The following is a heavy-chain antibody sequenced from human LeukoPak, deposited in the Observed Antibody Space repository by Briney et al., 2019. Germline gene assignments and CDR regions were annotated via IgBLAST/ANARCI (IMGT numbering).Heavy chain of an antibody. CDR1: GDSISTYY. Sequence: SETLSLTCTVSGDSISTYYWSWIRQPPGKGLEWIGYIYYSVSSDYNPSLKSRVTMSVDMSTNQISLKLSSVTAADTAVYYRARGSGGDGSGSLWGQGTLVTVSS. V-gene: IGHV4-59*01. D-gene: IGHD3-10*01. CDR3: ARGSGGDGSGSL. J-gene: IGHJ4*02. CDR2: IYYSVSS.